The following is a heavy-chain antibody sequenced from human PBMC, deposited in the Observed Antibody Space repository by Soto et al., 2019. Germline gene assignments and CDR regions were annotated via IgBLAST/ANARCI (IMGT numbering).Heavy chain of an antibody. D-gene: IGHD3-22*01. CDR1: GYTFIDYY. V-gene: IGHV1-2*02. J-gene: IGHJ6*02. Sequence: WASVKVSCKASGYTFIDYYMHWVRQAPGQGLEWMGWINPDTDDTHYAQKFQGRLIMTRDTSINTVYMELSRLTSDDTAVYYCARDYFDRSGLYGMDLWGQGTTVTVSS. CDR2: INPDTDDT. CDR3: ARDYFDRSGLYGMDL.